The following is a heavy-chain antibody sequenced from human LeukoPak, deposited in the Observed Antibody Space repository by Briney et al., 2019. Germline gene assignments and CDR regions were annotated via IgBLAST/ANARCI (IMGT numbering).Heavy chain of an antibody. CDR2: ISWNSGSI. V-gene: IGHV3-9*01. Sequence: GGSLRLSCAASGFTFDDYAMHWVRQAPGKGLEWVSGISWNSGSIGYADSVKGRFTISRDNAKNSLYLQMNSLRAEDTALYYCAKTSGSAAPHYYMDVWGKGTTVTVSS. D-gene: IGHD2-2*01. CDR3: AKTSGSAAPHYYMDV. J-gene: IGHJ6*03. CDR1: GFTFDDYA.